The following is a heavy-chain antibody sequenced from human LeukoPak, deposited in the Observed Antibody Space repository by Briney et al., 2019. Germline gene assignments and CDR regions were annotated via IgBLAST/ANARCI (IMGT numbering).Heavy chain of an antibody. J-gene: IGHJ4*02. Sequence: PGGSLRLSCAASGFTFSSYGMHWVRQAPGKGLEWVAFIRYDGSNKYYADSVKGRFTISRDNSKNTLYLQMNSLRAEDTAVYYCATKTLRFLEWPHGYWGQGTLVTVSS. CDR1: GFTFSSYG. CDR3: ATKTLRFLEWPHGY. V-gene: IGHV3-30*02. CDR2: IRYDGSNK. D-gene: IGHD3-3*01.